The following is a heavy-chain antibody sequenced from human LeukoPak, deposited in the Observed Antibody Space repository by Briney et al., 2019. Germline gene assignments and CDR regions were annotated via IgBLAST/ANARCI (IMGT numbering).Heavy chain of an antibody. CDR3: ARHGDGHSGSHYWIDY. Sequence: SETLSLTCTVSGGSISSSSYYWGWIRQPPGKGLEWIGSIYYSGSPYYNPSLKSRVTVSVDTSKNQLSLELSSVTAADTALYYCARHGDGHSGSHYWIDYWGQGTLVTVSS. CDR1: GGSISSSSYY. V-gene: IGHV4-39*01. CDR2: IYYSGSP. J-gene: IGHJ4*02. D-gene: IGHD1-26*01.